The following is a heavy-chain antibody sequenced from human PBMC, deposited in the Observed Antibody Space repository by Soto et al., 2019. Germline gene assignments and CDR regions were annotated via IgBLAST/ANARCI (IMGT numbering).Heavy chain of an antibody. Sequence: EVHLVESGGGLVQPGGSLRLSCAASGITFSNYWMTWVRQAPGKGLEWVANIKQDGSEKYYVDSVKGRFTISRDNAKNTRHLQMKSLRAEDTAVYYCARDQDDSRDAFDIWGQGTMVTVSS. J-gene: IGHJ3*02. CDR1: GITFSNYW. V-gene: IGHV3-7*01. CDR3: ARDQDDSRDAFDI. D-gene: IGHD3-3*01. CDR2: IKQDGSEK.